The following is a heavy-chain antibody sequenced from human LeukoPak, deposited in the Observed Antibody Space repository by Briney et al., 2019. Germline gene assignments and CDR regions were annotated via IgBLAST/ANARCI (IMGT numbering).Heavy chain of an antibody. D-gene: IGHD3-10*01. J-gene: IGHJ6*02. Sequence: SVKVSCKASGFTFTSSAVQWVRQARGQRLEWIGWIVVSSGNTNYAQKFQERVTITRDMSTNTAYIELSSLRSEDTAVYYCAVDGFGGGFYYSAMDVWGQGTTVTPSS. V-gene: IGHV1-58*01. CDR1: GFTFTSSA. CDR2: IVVSSGNT. CDR3: AVDGFGGGFYYSAMDV.